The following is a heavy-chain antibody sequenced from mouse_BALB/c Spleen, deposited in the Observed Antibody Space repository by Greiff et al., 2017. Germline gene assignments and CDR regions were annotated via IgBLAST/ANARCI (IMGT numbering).Heavy chain of an antibody. V-gene: IGHV1-39*01. CDR2: INPYYGST. J-gene: IGHJ2*01. D-gene: IGHD1-1*01. Sequence: EVKLMQTGPELVKPGASVKISCKASGYSFTDYIMLWVKQSHGKSLEWIGNINPYYGSTSYNLKFKGKATLTVDKSSSTAYMQLNSLTSEDSAVYYCARGGNYGSFPDYWGQGTTLTVSS. CDR3: ARGGNYGSFPDY. CDR1: GYSFTDYI.